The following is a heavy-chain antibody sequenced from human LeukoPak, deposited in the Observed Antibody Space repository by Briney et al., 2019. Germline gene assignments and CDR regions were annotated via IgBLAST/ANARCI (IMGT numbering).Heavy chain of an antibody. V-gene: IGHV3-7*01. CDR2: IKQDGSEK. CDR1: GFTFSSYW. Sequence: GGSLRLSCAASGFTFSSYWMSWVRQAPGKGLEWVANIKQDGSEKYYVDSVEGRFSISRDNAKNSLYLQMNSLRAEDTALYYCARTYGEVAFDIWGQGTMVTVSS. J-gene: IGHJ3*02. D-gene: IGHD4-17*01. CDR3: ARTYGEVAFDI.